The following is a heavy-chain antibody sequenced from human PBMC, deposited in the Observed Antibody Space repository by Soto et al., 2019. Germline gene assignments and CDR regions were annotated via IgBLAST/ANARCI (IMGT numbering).Heavy chain of an antibody. D-gene: IGHD3-9*01. CDR1: GFTFSSYG. V-gene: IGHV3-33*01. J-gene: IGHJ4*02. CDR3: SRDDSDWFFN. CDR2: IWYDGSNK. Sequence: GGSLRLSCAASGFTFSSYGMHWVRQAPGKGLEWVAVIWYDGSNKYYAASVKGRFTISRDDSKKTAYLQMNSLESEDTAVYYCSRDDSDWFFNWGRGTLVTVSS.